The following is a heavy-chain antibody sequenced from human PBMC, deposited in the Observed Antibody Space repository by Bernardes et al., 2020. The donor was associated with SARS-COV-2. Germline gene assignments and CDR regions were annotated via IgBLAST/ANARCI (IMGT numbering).Heavy chain of an antibody. D-gene: IGHD2-15*01. CDR3: ARDGSSQFFFDN. V-gene: IGHV1-2*06. CDR1: GYTFIDYH. Sequence: ASVKVSCKASGYTFIDYHMHWVRQAPGQGLEWMGRINPKSGGTAYAQNFEGRVTMTRDTSISAAYMDLSRLRSDDTAVYYCARDGSSQFFFDNWGQGTLVTVSS. CDR2: INPKSGGT. J-gene: IGHJ4*02.